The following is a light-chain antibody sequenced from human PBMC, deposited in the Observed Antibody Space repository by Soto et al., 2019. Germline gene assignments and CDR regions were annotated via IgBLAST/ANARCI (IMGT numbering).Light chain of an antibody. CDR2: DVS. CDR3: SSYTSSGTQV. J-gene: IGLJ1*01. V-gene: IGLV2-14*01. CDR1: SNDVGGYKY. Sequence: QSVLTQPASVSGSPGQSITISCTGTSNDVGGYKYVSWYQQHPGKAPKLMIYDVSNRPSGVSNRFSGSKSGNTASLTISGLQAEDEADYYCSSYTSSGTQVFGTGTKLTVL.